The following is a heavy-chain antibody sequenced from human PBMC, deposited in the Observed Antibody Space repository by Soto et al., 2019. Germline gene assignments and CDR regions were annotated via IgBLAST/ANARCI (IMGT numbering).Heavy chain of an antibody. V-gene: IGHV3-21*01. CDR3: ARDDDSNCVPSPSDY. CDR2: ISSSSSYI. CDR1: GFTFSSYS. Sequence: EVQLVESGGGLVKPGGSLRLSCAASGFTFSSYSMNWVRQAPGKGLEWVSSISSSSSYIYYAYSVKGRFTISRDNAKDALYLQMNSLRAEDTAVYYCARDDDSNCVPSPSDYWGQGTLVTVSS. D-gene: IGHD4-4*01. J-gene: IGHJ4*02.